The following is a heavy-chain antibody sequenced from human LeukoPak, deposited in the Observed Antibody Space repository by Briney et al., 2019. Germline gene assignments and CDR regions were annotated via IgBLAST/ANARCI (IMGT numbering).Heavy chain of an antibody. Sequence: GGSLRLSCAASAFTFSTYNMNWVRQAPGKGLEWVSSISSSSSYIYYADSVKGRFTISRDNAKNSLYLQMNSLRAEDTAVYYCARDPNSGANYWGQGTLVTVSS. CDR3: ARDPNSGANY. J-gene: IGHJ4*02. V-gene: IGHV3-21*01. CDR2: ISSSSSYI. D-gene: IGHD1-26*01. CDR1: AFTFSTYN.